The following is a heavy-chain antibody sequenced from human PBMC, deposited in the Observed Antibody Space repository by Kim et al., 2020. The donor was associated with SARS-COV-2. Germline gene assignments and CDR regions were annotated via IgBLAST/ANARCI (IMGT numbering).Heavy chain of an antibody. CDR1: GHMFSELS. J-gene: IGHJ3*01. D-gene: IGHD2-8*01. Sequence: ASVKVSCKVSGHMFSELSMHWVRQAPGKGLEWMGGFDPENDKIVYAQKFQGRLTMTDDTSTDTTYMDLSSLSSDDTATYYCTTDLRLKMVVDSFDLWGQGTMVPVSS. CDR2: FDPENDKI. V-gene: IGHV1-24*01. CDR3: TTDLRLKMVVDSFDL.